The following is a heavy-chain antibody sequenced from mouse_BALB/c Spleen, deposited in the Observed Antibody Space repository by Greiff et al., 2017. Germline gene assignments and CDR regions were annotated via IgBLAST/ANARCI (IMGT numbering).Heavy chain of an antibody. CDR3: ARARLRGYFDV. J-gene: IGHJ1*01. Sequence: VQLQQSGAELVKPGASVKLSCTASGFNIKDTYMHWVKQRPEQGLEWIGRIDPANGNTKYDPKFQGKATITADTSSNTAYLQLSSLTSEDPAVYYCARARLRGYFDVWGAGTTVTVSS. D-gene: IGHD1-2*01. CDR1: GFNIKDTY. V-gene: IGHV14-3*02. CDR2: IDPANGNT.